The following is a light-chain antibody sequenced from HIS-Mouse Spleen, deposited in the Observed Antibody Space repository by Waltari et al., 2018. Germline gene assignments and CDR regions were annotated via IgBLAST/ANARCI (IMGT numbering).Light chain of an antibody. V-gene: IGLV3-27*01. CDR2: KES. Sequence: SYELTQPSSVSVSPGQTARITCSGDVLAKKYARWFQQKPGQAPVLVIYKESERPSGIPERVAGSGSGTTVTLTISGAQVEDEADYYCYSAADNNVVFGGGTKLTVL. J-gene: IGLJ2*01. CDR3: YSAADNNVV. CDR1: VLAKKY.